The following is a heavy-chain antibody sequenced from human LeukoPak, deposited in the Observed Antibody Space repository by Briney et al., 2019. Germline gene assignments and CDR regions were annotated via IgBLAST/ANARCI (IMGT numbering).Heavy chain of an antibody. V-gene: IGHV1-18*01. D-gene: IGHD1-14*01. CDR2: ISAYNGNT. CDR3: AREWVEETAYYYYGMDV. J-gene: IGHJ6*02. Sequence: GASVKVSCKASGYTFTSYGISWVRQAPGQGLEWMGWISAYNGNTNYAQKLQGRVTMTTDTSTSTAYMELRSLRSDDTAVYYCAREWVEETAYYYYGMDVWGQGTTVTVSS. CDR1: GYTFTSYG.